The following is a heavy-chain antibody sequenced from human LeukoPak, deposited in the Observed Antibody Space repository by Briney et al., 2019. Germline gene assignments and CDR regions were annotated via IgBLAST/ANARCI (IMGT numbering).Heavy chain of an antibody. D-gene: IGHD5-12*01. CDR1: GFTVSSNY. J-gene: IGHJ4*02. Sequence: GGSLRLSCAASGFTVSSNYMSWVRQAPGKGLEWVSVIYSGGNTYYADSVKDRFTISRDNAKNSLYLQMNSLRAEDTAAYYCARVGGNIVTTTEGYFDYWGQGTLVTVSS. V-gene: IGHV3-66*01. CDR2: IYSGGNT. CDR3: ARVGGNIVTTTEGYFDY.